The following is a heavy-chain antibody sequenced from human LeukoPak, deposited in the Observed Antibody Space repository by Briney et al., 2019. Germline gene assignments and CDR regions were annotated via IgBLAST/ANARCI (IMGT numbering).Heavy chain of an antibody. J-gene: IGHJ4*02. V-gene: IGHV3-30*02. CDR3: VKGPLVRLDY. CDR1: GFTFSTYG. CDR2: IRYDGSNK. Sequence: GGSLRLSCAESGFTFSTYGMHRVRQAPGKGLEWVAHIRYDGSNKYYADSVEGQFTISRDNSKTALFLQMNSLRAEDTAIYYCVKGPLVRLDYWGQGTLVTVSS. D-gene: IGHD6-13*01.